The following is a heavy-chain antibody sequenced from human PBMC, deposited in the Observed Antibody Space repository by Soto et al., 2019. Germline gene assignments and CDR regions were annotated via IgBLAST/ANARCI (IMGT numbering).Heavy chain of an antibody. D-gene: IGHD6-6*01. J-gene: IGHJ6*02. V-gene: IGHV3-74*01. Sequence: PGGSLRLSCAASGFTFSSYWMHWVRQAPGKGMVWVSRINSDGSSTSYADSVKGRFTISRDNAKNTLYLQMNSLRAEDTAVYYCARSIASGFEYGLDGWGQGTTVTVAS. CDR3: ARSIASGFEYGLDG. CDR2: INSDGSST. CDR1: GFTFSSYW.